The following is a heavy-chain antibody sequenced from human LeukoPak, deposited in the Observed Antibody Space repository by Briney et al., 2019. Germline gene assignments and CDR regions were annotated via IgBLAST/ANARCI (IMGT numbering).Heavy chain of an antibody. CDR1: GGSFSGYY. CDR3: ARGKSWLQLGYYFDY. J-gene: IGHJ4*02. D-gene: IGHD5-24*01. CDR2: INHSGST. V-gene: IGHV4-34*01. Sequence: KPSETLSLTCAVYGGSFSGYYWSWIRQPPGKGLEWIGEINHSGSTNYNPSLKSRVTISVDTSKNQFSLKLSSVTAADTAVYYCARGKSWLQLGYYFDYWGQGTLVTVSS.